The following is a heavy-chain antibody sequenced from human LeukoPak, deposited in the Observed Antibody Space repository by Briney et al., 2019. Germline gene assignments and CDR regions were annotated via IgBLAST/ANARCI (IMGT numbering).Heavy chain of an antibody. Sequence: SETLSLTCTVSGGSISSYYWSWIRQPPGKGLEWIGYIYYSGSTNYNPSLKSRVTISVDTSKNQFSLKLSSVTAADTAEYYCARAPYYDFWSGYYTGPSSWFDPWGQGTLVTVSS. D-gene: IGHD3-3*01. J-gene: IGHJ5*02. V-gene: IGHV4-59*01. CDR1: GGSISSYY. CDR3: ARAPYYDFWSGYYTGPSSWFDP. CDR2: IYYSGST.